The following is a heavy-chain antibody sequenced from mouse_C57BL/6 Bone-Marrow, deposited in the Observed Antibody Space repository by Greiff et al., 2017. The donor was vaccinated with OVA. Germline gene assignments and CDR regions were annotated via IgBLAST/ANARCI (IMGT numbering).Heavy chain of an antibody. CDR2: IYPRDGST. V-gene: IGHV1-85*01. D-gene: IGHD3-1*01. CDR3: ARSWGLAWFAY. J-gene: IGHJ3*01. Sequence: VKLMESGPELVKPGASVKLSCKASGYTFTSYDINWVKQRPGQGLEWIGWIYPRDGSTKYNEKFKGKATLTVDTSSSTAYMELHSLTSEDSAVYFCARSWGLAWFAYWGQGTLVTVSA. CDR1: GYTFTSYD.